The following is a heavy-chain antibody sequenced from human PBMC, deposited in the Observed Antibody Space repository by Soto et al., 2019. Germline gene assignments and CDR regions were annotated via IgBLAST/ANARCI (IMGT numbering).Heavy chain of an antibody. Sequence: QVQLQESGPGLVKPSQTLSLTCTVSGGSISSGGYYWSWIRQHPGKGLEWIGYIYYSGSTYYNPSLKSRVTISVDTSKNQFSLKLSSVTAADTAVDCSARWAGLYGMDVWVQGTTVTVSS. CDR3: ARWAGLYGMDV. V-gene: IGHV4-31*03. CDR1: GGSISSGGYY. D-gene: IGHD1-26*01. CDR2: IYYSGST. J-gene: IGHJ6*02.